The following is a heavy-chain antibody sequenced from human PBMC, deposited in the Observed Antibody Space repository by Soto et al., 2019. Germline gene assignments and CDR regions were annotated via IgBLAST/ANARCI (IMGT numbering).Heavy chain of an antibody. D-gene: IGHD6-13*01. J-gene: IGHJ4*02. Sequence: RAPRLSGERCGGTFSIYGMQWVHQAPGKGLEWVAVISYDGSNKYYADFVKGRFTISRDNSKNTLYLQMNSLRAEDTAVYYCASHLTAGQLGALYYRGQGTLVTVSS. V-gene: IGHV3-30*03. CDR1: GGTFSIYG. CDR3: ASHLTAGQLGALYY. CDR2: ISYDGSNK.